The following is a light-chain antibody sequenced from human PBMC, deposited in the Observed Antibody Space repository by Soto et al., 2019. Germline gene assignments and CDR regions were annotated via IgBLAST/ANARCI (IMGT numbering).Light chain of an antibody. J-gene: IGKJ5*01. CDR3: RHYNSYPIT. CDR1: QSISTW. Sequence: DIQMTQSPSTLSASVGDRVTITCRASQSISTWLAWYQQKPGKAPKLLIHEASNLESGVSSRFSGSGSGTEFTLTISSLQPDDCATYYCRHYNSYPITFGQGTRLEIK. CDR2: EAS. V-gene: IGKV1-5*03.